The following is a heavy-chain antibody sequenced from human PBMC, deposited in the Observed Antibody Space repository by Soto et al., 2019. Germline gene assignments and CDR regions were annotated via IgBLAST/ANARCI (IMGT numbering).Heavy chain of an antibody. CDR2: ISGSGGST. V-gene: IGHV3-23*01. CDR3: AKASQGYCTNGVCRDAFDI. Sequence: GVSLRLSWAASEFNFSSYAMSWVRQAPGKGLEWASAISGSGGSTYYADSVKGRFTISRDNSKNTLYLQMNSLRAEDTAVYYCAKASQGYCTNGVCRDAFDIWGQGTMVTVSS. CDR1: EFNFSSYA. D-gene: IGHD2-8*01. J-gene: IGHJ3*02.